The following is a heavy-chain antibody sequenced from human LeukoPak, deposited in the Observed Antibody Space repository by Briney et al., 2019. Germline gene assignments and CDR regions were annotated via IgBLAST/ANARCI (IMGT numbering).Heavy chain of an antibody. D-gene: IGHD3-10*01. CDR2: IFYSGST. CDR1: GGSISTSNYY. V-gene: IGHV4-39*07. CDR3: AKSNGYGLVGI. J-gene: IGHJ3*02. Sequence: SETLSLTCTVSGGSISTSNYYWGWIRQPPGKGLEWIGNIFYSGSTYYSPSLRSRVTISLDTSRNQFSLKLNSVTAADTAVYYCAKSNGYGLVGIWGQGTMVTVSS.